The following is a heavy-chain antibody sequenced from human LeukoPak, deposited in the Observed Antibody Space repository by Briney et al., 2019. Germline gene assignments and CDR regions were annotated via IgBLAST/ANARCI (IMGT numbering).Heavy chain of an antibody. Sequence: PGGSLRLSCAASGFTVSSNYMSWVRQAPGKGLEWVSAISSSGVTTHYADSVKGRFTTSRDNAKKSLFLEMNNLRAEDTAVYYCAREKLAADGTGLDYWGQGVLVTVSS. CDR2: ISSSGVTT. D-gene: IGHD6-25*01. J-gene: IGHJ4*02. V-gene: IGHV3-11*04. CDR3: AREKLAADGTGLDY. CDR1: GFTVSSNY.